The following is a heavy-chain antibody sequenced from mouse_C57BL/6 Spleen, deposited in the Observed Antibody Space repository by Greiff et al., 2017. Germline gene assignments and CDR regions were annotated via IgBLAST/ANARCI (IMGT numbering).Heavy chain of an antibody. CDR2: VWSGGST. J-gene: IGHJ3*01. CDR1: GFSLTSSG. Sequence: QVQLKESGPGLVQPSQSLSITCPVSGFSLTSSGVHWVRQSPGTGLEWLGVVWSGGSTDYNAAFISRLSISKDNSKSQVFFKMKSVQADDTAIYYCAREGAYDGDYVYAYWGQGTLVTVSA. D-gene: IGHD2-3*01. CDR3: AREGAYDGDYVYAY. V-gene: IGHV2-2*01.